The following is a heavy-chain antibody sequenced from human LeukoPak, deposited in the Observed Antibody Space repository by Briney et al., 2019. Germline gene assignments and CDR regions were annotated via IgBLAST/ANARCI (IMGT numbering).Heavy chain of an antibody. J-gene: IGHJ4*02. Sequence: SLRLSCAASGFTFDDYAMHWVRQAPGKGLEWVSGISYNSGSIGYADSVKGRFTISRDNAKNSLYLQMNSLRAEDTALYYCAKGPFTMVRGELDYWGQGTLVTVSS. CDR2: ISYNSGSI. CDR1: GFTFDDYA. V-gene: IGHV3-9*01. D-gene: IGHD3-10*01. CDR3: AKGPFTMVRGELDY.